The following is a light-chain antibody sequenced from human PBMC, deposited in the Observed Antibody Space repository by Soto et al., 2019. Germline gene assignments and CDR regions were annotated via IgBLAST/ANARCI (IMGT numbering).Light chain of an antibody. Sequence: QSALTQPASVSGSPGQSITISCIGTSSDIGLYNYVSWYQQYPGKAPKLMISDVSHRPSGVSNRFSASKSGNTASLTISGLQAEDEADYYCSSYTTRSTYVFGTGTKLTVL. V-gene: IGLV2-14*01. CDR1: SSDIGLYNY. J-gene: IGLJ1*01. CDR2: DVS. CDR3: SSYTTRSTYV.